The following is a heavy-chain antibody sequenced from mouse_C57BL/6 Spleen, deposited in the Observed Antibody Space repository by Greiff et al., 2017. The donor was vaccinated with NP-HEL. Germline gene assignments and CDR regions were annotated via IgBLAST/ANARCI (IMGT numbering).Heavy chain of an antibody. CDR2: IRSKSNNYAT. CDR1: GFSFTTYA. Sequence: EVKLLESGGGLVQPKGSLKLSCAASGFSFTTYAMNWVRQAPGKGLEWVARIRSKSNNYATYYAESVKDRFTISRDDSESMLYLQMNNLKTEDTAMYYCVRHGYYSMDYWGQGTSVTVSS. V-gene: IGHV10-1*01. CDR3: VRHGYYSMDY. J-gene: IGHJ4*01.